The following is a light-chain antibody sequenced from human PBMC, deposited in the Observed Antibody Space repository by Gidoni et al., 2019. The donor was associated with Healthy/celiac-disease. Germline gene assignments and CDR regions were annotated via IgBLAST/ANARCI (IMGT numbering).Light chain of an antibody. Sequence: EIVLTQSPGTLSLSPGERATLSSRASQSVSSSYLAWYQQKPGHAPRLLIYGASSRDTGIPERFSGSGSGTDFTLTISRLEPEDFAAYYCQQYDSTLLHTFGQGTKLEIK. V-gene: IGKV3-20*01. CDR3: QQYDSTLLHT. J-gene: IGKJ2*01. CDR2: GAS. CDR1: QSVSSSY.